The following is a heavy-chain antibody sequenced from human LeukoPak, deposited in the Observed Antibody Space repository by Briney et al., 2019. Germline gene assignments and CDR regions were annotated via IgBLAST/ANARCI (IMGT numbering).Heavy chain of an antibody. J-gene: IGHJ4*02. Sequence: PSETLSLTCTVSGRSISSSSYYWGWIRQPPGKGLEWIGSIYYSESTYYNPSLKSRVTISVDTSKNQFSLKLSSVTAADTAVYYCARLTIFGVVPYPALFGYWGQGTLVTVSS. D-gene: IGHD3-3*01. V-gene: IGHV4-39*01. CDR2: IYYSEST. CDR3: ARLTIFGVVPYPALFGY. CDR1: GRSISSSSYY.